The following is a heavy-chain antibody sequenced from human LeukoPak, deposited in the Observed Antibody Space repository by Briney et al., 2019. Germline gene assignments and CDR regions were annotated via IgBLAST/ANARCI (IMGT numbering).Heavy chain of an antibody. Sequence: PGGSLRLSCAASGFTFSSYEMNWVRQAPGKGLEWVSYISSSGSTIYYADSVKGRFTISRDNAKNSLYLQMNSLRVEDTGVYYCARGGAARPDFWGQGTLVTVSS. CDR3: ARGGAARPDF. D-gene: IGHD6-6*01. CDR1: GFTFSSYE. CDR2: ISSSGSTI. V-gene: IGHV3-48*03. J-gene: IGHJ4*02.